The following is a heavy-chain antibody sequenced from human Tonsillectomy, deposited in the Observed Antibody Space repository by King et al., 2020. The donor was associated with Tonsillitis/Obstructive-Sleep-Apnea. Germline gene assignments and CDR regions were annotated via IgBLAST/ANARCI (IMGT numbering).Heavy chain of an antibody. CDR3: ARGGKDSSRPSCSSWFDP. Sequence: VQLQESGPGLVKPSETLSLTCTVSGGSVNNDTYYWNWIRQPPGKGLEWIGYIYSSGSTNYNPSLKSRVTISVDTSKNQFSLKMSSVTAEDTAIYYCARGGKDSSRPSCSSWFDPWGQGALVTVSS. D-gene: IGHD3-22*01. CDR2: IYSSGST. J-gene: IGHJ5*02. CDR1: GGSVNNDTYY. V-gene: IGHV4-61*01.